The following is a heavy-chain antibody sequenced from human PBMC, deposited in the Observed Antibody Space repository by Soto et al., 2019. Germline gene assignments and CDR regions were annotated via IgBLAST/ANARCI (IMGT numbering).Heavy chain of an antibody. CDR1: GFSLSTSGVG. CDR2: IYWDDDK. CDR3: AHRRSYYDSSGYYYSLYYFDY. Sequence: QITLKESGPTLVKPTQTLTLTCTFSGFSLSTSGVGVGWIRQPPGKALEWLALIYWDDDKRYSPSLKSRLTITKDTSKNQVVLTMTNMDPVDTATYYCAHRRSYYDSSGYYYSLYYFDYWGQGTLVTVSS. D-gene: IGHD3-22*01. V-gene: IGHV2-5*02. J-gene: IGHJ4*02.